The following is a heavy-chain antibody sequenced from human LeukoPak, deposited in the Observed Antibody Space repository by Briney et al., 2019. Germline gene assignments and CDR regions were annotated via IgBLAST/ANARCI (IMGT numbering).Heavy chain of an antibody. CDR1: GFTFSSYA. V-gene: IGHV3-23*01. CDR3: AKGYGSGSYNSFDY. J-gene: IGHJ4*02. CDR2: ISGSGGST. Sequence: GGSLRLSCAASGFTFSSYAMSWVRQAPGKGLEWVSAISGSGGSTYYADSVKGRFTISRDNSKNTLHLQMNSLRAEDTAVYYCAKGYGSGSYNSFDYWGQGTLVTVSS. D-gene: IGHD3-10*01.